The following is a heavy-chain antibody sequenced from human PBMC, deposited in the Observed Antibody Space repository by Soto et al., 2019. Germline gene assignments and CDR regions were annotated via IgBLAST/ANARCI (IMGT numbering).Heavy chain of an antibody. J-gene: IGHJ4*02. Sequence: PGESLKISCKTSGFRFTSYWVGWVRQMPGKGLEWIGIIYPDDSDTRYSPSFQGQVTISADISINTTYLQWSSLRASDTATYYCAKHPKYYSGFRYFDYWGQGTRVTVS. CDR3: AKHPKYYSGFRYFDY. D-gene: IGHD6-19*01. V-gene: IGHV5-51*01. CDR2: IYPDDSDT. CDR1: GFRFTSYW.